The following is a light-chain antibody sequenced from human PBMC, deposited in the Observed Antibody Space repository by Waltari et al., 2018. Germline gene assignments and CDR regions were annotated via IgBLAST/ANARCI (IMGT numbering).Light chain of an antibody. CDR2: GAS. CDR3: QKSKRAPFT. Sequence: DIQMTQSPSSLSASVGDRITITCRASQCIGNYLAWYQQKPGKVPKLLISGASALQSGVPSRFSGSGSGTDFTLTISSLQPEDVGTYYCQKSKRAPFTFGQGTKLEI. V-gene: IGKV1-27*01. J-gene: IGKJ2*01. CDR1: QCIGNY.